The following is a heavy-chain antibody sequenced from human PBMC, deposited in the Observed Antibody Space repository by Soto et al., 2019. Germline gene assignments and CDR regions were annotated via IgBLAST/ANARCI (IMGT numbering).Heavy chain of an antibody. Sequence: GASVKVSCKASGFTFTGYYLHWVRQSPGQGLEWMGWINPNSGGTNYAQKFQGWVTMTRDTSISTAYMELSRLRSDDTAVYYCARGTTTGYSSSWFINWFDPWGQGTLVTVSS. V-gene: IGHV1-2*04. CDR3: ARGTTTGYSSSWFINWFDP. J-gene: IGHJ5*02. D-gene: IGHD6-13*01. CDR2: INPNSGGT. CDR1: GFTFTGYY.